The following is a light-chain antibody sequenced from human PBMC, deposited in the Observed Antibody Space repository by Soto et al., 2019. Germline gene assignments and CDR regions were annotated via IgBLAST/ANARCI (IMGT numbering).Light chain of an antibody. CDR1: QSFGRW. J-gene: IGKJ2*01. CDR3: EEYKTGPGYN. CDR2: KSS. V-gene: IGKV1-5*03. Sequence: DIQMTQSPSTLSASVGDRVTITCRASQSFGRWLAWYQQKPGKAPELLIYKSSTLERGVPSRFSGSGPGTEVTLTISTLPPDDFAIHYCEEYKTGPGYNLGQGTRLELK.